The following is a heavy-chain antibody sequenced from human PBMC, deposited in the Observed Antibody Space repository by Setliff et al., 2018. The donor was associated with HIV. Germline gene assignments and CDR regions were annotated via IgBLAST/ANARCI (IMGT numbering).Heavy chain of an antibody. CDR3: ARDMFEIWERSLAKGDEFDP. CDR1: GFTFTDFF. D-gene: IGHD3-10*02. J-gene: IGHJ5*02. CDR2: ISPYDGSR. Sequence: ASVKVSCKASGFTFTDFFIHWVRQAPGQGLEWMGWISPYDGSRRISQRFRGRVTMTKDTSINTAYMELSGLTSDDTAIYYCARDMFEIWERSLAKGDEFDPWGQGSLVTVSS. V-gene: IGHV1-2*02.